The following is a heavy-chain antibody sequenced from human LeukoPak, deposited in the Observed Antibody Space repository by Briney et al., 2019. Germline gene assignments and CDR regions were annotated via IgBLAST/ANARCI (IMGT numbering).Heavy chain of an antibody. CDR3: ARQSDTNGPGS. D-gene: IGHD2-8*01. J-gene: IGHJ5*02. CDR1: GGSISSSNW. Sequence: PSETLFLTCAVSGGSISSSNWWSWVRQPPGKGLEWIGEIYHSGSTNYNPSLKSRLTISVDKSKNQFSLKLSSVTAADTAMYYCARQSDTNGPGSWGQGTLVTVSS. V-gene: IGHV4-4*02. CDR2: IYHSGST.